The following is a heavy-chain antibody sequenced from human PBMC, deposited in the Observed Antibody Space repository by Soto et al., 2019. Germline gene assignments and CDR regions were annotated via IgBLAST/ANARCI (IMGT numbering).Heavy chain of an antibody. CDR2: INVHNGDT. CDR1: AYNLAGDG. J-gene: IGHJ6*02. Sequence: QVQVVQSGADVKKPGASVRVSCKPSAYNLAGDGFTWVRQAPGQGLEWMGWINVHNGDTNYAQKFQDRFSLTTDTFTRTVYMELTNLRSDDTAVYYCARRGNPYMDVWGQGTTVIVSS. CDR3: ARRGNPYMDV. V-gene: IGHV1-18*01.